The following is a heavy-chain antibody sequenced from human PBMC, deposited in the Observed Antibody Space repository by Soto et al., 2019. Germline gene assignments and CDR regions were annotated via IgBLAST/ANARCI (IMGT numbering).Heavy chain of an antibody. Sequence: LSLTCTVSGGSVSSGSYYWSWIRQPPGKGLEWIGYIYYSGSTNYNPSLKSRVTISVDTSKNQFSLKLSSVTAADTAVYYCAREPPPPTVLSLDWGQGTLVTVSS. V-gene: IGHV4-61*01. CDR2: IYYSGST. CDR1: GGSVSSGSYY. CDR3: AREPPPPTVLSLD. J-gene: IGHJ4*02. D-gene: IGHD2-2*01.